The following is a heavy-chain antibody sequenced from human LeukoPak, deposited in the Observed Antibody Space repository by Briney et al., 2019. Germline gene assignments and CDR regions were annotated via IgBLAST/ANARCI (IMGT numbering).Heavy chain of an antibody. CDR3: ARDKDSGSYSFYFDY. J-gene: IGHJ4*02. V-gene: IGHV3-30-3*01. Sequence: SCKASGYTFTSYAMHWVRQAPGKGLEWVAVISDDGSNKYYADSVKGRFTISRDNSKNTLYLQMNSLRAEDTALYYCARDKDSGSYSFYFDYWGQGTLVTVSS. CDR2: ISDDGSNK. CDR1: GYTFTSYA. D-gene: IGHD1-26*01.